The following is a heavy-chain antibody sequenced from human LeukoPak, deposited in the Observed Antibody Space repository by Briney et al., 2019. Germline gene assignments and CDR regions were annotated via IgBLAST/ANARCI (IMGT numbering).Heavy chain of an antibody. CDR1: GYSIISDYF. J-gene: IGHJ4*02. CDR3: AKKETYYYDSSGYLDY. Sequence: SETLSLTCIVSGYSIISDYFWGWVRQPPGKGPEWIGSIFHSGSTYYNPSLKSRVTITVDTSKNQFSLKLSSVTAADTAVYYCAKKETYYYDSSGYLDYWGQGTLVTVSS. CDR2: IFHSGST. V-gene: IGHV4-38-2*02. D-gene: IGHD3-22*01.